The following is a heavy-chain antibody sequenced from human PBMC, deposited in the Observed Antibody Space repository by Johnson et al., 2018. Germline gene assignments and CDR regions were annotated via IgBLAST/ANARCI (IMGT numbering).Heavy chain of an antibody. D-gene: IGHD1-1*01. Sequence: VQLVQSGGGWVQPGGSLRLSCAASGFTFSNAWMSWVRQAPGKGPEWVSSISSSSSYIYYADSVKGRFTISRDNAKNSLYLQMNSLKTEDTAMYYCTVFDNNNWNDLYYNYYMDVWGKGTTVTVSS. J-gene: IGHJ6*03. CDR1: GFTFSNAW. V-gene: IGHV3-21*03. CDR2: ISSSSSYI. CDR3: TVFDNNNWNDLYYNYYMDV.